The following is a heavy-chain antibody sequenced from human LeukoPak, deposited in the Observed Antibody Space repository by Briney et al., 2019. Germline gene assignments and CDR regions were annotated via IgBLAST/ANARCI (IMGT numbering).Heavy chain of an antibody. CDR1: GGSISSGDYY. V-gene: IGHV4-30-4*01. CDR3: ARGREVRGGKRRWFDP. CDR2: IYYSGST. J-gene: IGHJ5*02. Sequence: TSETLSLTCTVSGGSISSGDYYWSWIRQPPGKGLEWIGYIYYSGSTYYNPSLKSRVTISVDTSKNQFSLKLSSVTAADTAVYYCARGREVRGGKRRWFDPWGQGTLVTVSS. D-gene: IGHD3-10*01.